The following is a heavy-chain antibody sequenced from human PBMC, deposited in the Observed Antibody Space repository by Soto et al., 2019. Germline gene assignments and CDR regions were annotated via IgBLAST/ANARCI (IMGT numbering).Heavy chain of an antibody. CDR3: SRDSYCSSTSCPGDYYYGMDV. Sequence: SVKVSCKASGGTFSSYAISWVRQAPGQGLEWMGGIIPIFGTANYAQKFQGRVTTTADKSTSTAYMELSSLRSEETAVYYCSRDSYCSSTSCPGDYYYGMDVWGQGTTVTVSS. CDR1: GGTFSSYA. V-gene: IGHV1-69*06. CDR2: IIPIFGTA. D-gene: IGHD2-2*01. J-gene: IGHJ6*02.